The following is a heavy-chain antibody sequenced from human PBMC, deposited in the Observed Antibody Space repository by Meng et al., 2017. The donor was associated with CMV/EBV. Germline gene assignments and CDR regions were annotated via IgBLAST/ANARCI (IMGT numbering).Heavy chain of an antibody. J-gene: IGHJ3*02. Sequence: SVKVSCKASGGTFSSYAISWVRQAPGQGLEWMGGIIPILGIANYAQKFQGRVTITADKSTSTAYMELSSLRSEDTAVYYCAREGTYSGSSRAAFDIWGQGAMVTVSS. V-gene: IGHV1-69*10. CDR3: AREGTYSGSSRAAFDI. D-gene: IGHD1-26*01. CDR2: IIPILGIA. CDR1: GGTFSSYA.